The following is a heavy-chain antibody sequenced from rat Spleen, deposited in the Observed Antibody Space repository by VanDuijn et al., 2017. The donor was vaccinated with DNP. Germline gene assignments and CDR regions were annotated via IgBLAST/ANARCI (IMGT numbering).Heavy chain of an antibody. CDR2: IKPKSNNYAT. CDR1: GFTFSSAW. Sequence: EVHLVETGGGLVQPGRSLKLSCVASGFTFSSAWMYWYRQFPEKRLEWVARIKPKSNNYATVYTESGKGRFTIPRDDSKSSIYLQIKNLKEEDTAIYYCAWPSTWGQGVMVTVSS. D-gene: IGHD1-10*01. J-gene: IGHJ2*01. V-gene: IGHV6-6*01. CDR3: AWPST.